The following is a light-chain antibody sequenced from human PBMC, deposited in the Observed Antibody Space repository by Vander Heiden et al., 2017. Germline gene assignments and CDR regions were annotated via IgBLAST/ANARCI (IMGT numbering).Light chain of an antibody. CDR2: DAS. CDR1: QSVSSY. J-gene: IGKJ4*01. V-gene: IGKV3-11*01. CDR3: QQRSNWPLT. Sequence: VLTQSPATLSLSPGERATLSCRASQSVSSYLAWYQQKPGQAPRLLIYDASNRATGIPARFSGSGSGTDFTLTISSLEPEDFAVYYCQQRSNWPLTFGGGTKVEIK.